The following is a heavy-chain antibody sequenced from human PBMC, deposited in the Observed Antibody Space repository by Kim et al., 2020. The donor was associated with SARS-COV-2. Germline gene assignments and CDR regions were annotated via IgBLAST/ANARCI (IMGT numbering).Heavy chain of an antibody. D-gene: IGHD1-1*01. CDR1: GFTFSSHW. J-gene: IGHJ4*02. CDR3: TRNNGGTDY. CDR2: INSDGSST. V-gene: IGHV3-74*01. Sequence: GGSLRLSCAASGFTFSSHWMHWVRQAPGKGLVWVSRINSDGSSTSYADSVRGRFTISRDNVKNTLYLQMNRLRAEDTAVYYCTRNNGGTDYWGQGTLVTVSS.